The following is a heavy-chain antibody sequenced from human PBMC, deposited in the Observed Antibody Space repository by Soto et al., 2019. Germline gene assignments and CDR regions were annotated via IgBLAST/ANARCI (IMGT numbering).Heavy chain of an antibody. V-gene: IGHV3-74*01. Sequence: EVQLVESGGALVKPGGSLRLSCAASGFTFSSYWMHWVRQVPGEGLVWVSRIKTDGSSTTEADSVTGRFTITRDDAKNTMYQQMNSTGDEDTDVYYCARVAVGHYEFDYWGKGTLVTVSS. J-gene: IGHJ4*02. CDR3: ARVAVGHYEFDY. D-gene: IGHD4-17*01. CDR2: IKTDGSST. CDR1: GFTFSSYW.